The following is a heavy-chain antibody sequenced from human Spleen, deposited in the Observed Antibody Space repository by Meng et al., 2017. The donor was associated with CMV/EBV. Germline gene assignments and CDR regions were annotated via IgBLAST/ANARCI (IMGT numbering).Heavy chain of an antibody. V-gene: IGHV3-15*01. Sequence: GESLKISCATSGFTFSNAWMNWVRQAPGRGLEWVGRIKSKIDGETIDYAAPVKGRFTISRDDSKSAFYLQMNSLKTEDTAVYYCATIRDSGVYWGQGTLVTVSS. CDR1: GFTFSNAW. D-gene: IGHD4-17*01. J-gene: IGHJ4*02. CDR3: ATIRDSGVY. CDR2: IKSKIDGETI.